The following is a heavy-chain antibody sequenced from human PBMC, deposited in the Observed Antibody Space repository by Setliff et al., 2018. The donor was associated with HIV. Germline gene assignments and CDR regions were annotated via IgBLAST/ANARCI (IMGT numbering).Heavy chain of an antibody. CDR2: FSPHNGGT. J-gene: IGHJ4*02. Sequence: ASVKVSCKTSGGTFSSYAISWVRQAPGRGLEWMGWFSPHNGGTKTTRNFRGRVTMTRDTSINTAYMELSGVRSDDTATYFCARQLSNSLDYWGQGTLVTVSS. CDR3: ARQLSNSLDY. D-gene: IGHD1-1*01. V-gene: IGHV1-2*02. CDR1: GGTFSSYA.